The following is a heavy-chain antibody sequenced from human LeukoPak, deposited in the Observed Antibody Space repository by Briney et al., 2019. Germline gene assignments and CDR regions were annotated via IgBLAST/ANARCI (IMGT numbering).Heavy chain of an antibody. V-gene: IGHV3-43D*03. Sequence: GGSLSLSCAASGFTFDDYAMHWARQAPGKGPEWVSLISWDGGGTYYADSVKGRFSISRDNSKNSLYLQMNSLRAEDTASYYCAKDMAAYYYASGNIDYWGQGTLVTVSS. CDR2: ISWDGGGT. CDR1: GFTFDDYA. J-gene: IGHJ4*02. D-gene: IGHD3-10*01. CDR3: AKDMAAYYYASGNIDY.